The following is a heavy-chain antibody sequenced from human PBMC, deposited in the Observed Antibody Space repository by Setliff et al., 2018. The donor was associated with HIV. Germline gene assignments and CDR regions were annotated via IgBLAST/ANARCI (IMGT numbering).Heavy chain of an antibody. D-gene: IGHD3-3*01. Sequence: ASVKVSCKASGYTFANYYIHWVRQAPGQGLEWMGMINPSDESGTFAQKFQGRVTMTRDTSTSTLYMELSSLRAEDTAVYYCASTTMRDAFDMWGQGTMVTVSS. CDR1: GYTFANYY. CDR3: ASTTMRDAFDM. J-gene: IGHJ3*02. CDR2: INPSDESG. V-gene: IGHV1-46*01.